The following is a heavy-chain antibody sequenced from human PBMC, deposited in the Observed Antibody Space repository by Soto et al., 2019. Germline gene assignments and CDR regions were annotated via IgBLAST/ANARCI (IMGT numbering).Heavy chain of an antibody. J-gene: IGHJ4*02. CDR2: IYWNDDK. Sequence: QITLKESGPTLVKPTQTLTLTCTFSGFSLSTSGVGVGWIRQPPGKALEWLALIYWNDDKRYSPSLKSRLTIAKDTSKNQVVLNMTNMDPVDTATYFCARRPHYSNYVDYWGQGTLVTVSS. CDR1: GFSLSTSGVG. D-gene: IGHD4-4*01. V-gene: IGHV2-5*01. CDR3: ARRPHYSNYVDY.